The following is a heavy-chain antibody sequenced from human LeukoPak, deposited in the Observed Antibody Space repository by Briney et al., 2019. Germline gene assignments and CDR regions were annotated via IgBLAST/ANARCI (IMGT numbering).Heavy chain of an antibody. J-gene: IGHJ4*02. CDR2: TKQDGSEK. V-gene: IGHV3-7*01. CDR3: AREQTPKYGYYFDY. Sequence: GGSLRLSCAASGFTFSSYWMSWVRQAPGKGLEWVANTKQDGSEKYYVDSVKGRFTISRDNAKNSLYLQMNSLRAEDTAVYYCAREQTPKYGYYFDYWGQGTLVTVSS. CDR1: GFTFSSYW. D-gene: IGHD4-17*01.